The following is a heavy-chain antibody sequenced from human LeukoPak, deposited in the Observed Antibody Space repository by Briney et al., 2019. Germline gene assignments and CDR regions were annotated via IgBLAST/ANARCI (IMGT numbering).Heavy chain of an antibody. V-gene: IGHV4-39*07. J-gene: IGHJ6*02. CDR1: GGSISSSSYY. D-gene: IGHD3-10*01. CDR2: IYYSGST. CDR3: ARGGARDYYGMDV. Sequence: SETLSLTCTVSGGSISSSSYYWGWIRQPPGKGLEWIGSIYYSGSTNYNPSLKSRVTISVDTSKNQFSLKLSSVTAADTAVYYCARGGARDYYGMDVWGQGTTVTVSS.